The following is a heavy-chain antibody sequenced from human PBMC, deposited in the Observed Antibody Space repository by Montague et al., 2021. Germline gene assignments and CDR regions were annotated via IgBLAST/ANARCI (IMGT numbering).Heavy chain of an antibody. Sequence: SETLSLTCTVSSGSIFHAHWSWVRQPPGKGLEWLGSMFYGGATSNNPSLKSRVTMSIDTSTNQFSLKLSFVTAADTAVYYCAKQDYFVSGTSYKGFDPWGHAILVTVSS. CDR1: SGSIFHAH. V-gene: IGHV4-59*08. J-gene: IGHJ5*02. CDR3: AKQDYFVSGTSYKGFDP. D-gene: IGHD3-10*01. CDR2: MFYGGAT.